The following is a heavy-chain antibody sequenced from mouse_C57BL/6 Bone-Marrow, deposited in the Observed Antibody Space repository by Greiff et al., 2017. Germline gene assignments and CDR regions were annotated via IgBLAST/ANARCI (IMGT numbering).Heavy chain of an antibody. CDR1: GSTFTSYW. V-gene: IGHV1-55*01. CDR3: AKRFRYAMDY. Sequence: VQLQQPGAELVKPGASVKMSCKASGSTFTSYWLTWVKQRPGQGLEWVGDIYPGSGSTNYNEKFKSKATLTVDTSSSTAYMQLSSLTSEDSAVYYCAKRFRYAMDYWGQGTSVTVSS. J-gene: IGHJ4*01. CDR2: IYPGSGST.